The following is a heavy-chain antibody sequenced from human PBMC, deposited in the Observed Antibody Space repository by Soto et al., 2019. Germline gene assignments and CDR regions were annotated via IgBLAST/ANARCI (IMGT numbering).Heavy chain of an antibody. CDR1: GFTFSSYA. CDR3: AKGDYSSGWPYYYYGVDV. V-gene: IGHV3-23*01. Sequence: GGSLRLSCAASGFTFSSYAMSWVRQAPGKGLEWVSAISGSGGSTYYADSVKGRFTISRDNSKNTLYLQMNSLRAEDTAVYYCAKGDYSSGWPYYYYGVDVWGQGTTVTVSS. CDR2: ISGSGGST. J-gene: IGHJ6*02. D-gene: IGHD6-19*01.